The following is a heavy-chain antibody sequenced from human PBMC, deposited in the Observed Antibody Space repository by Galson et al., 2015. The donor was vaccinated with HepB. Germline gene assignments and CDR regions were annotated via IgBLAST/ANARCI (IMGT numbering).Heavy chain of an antibody. J-gene: IGHJ4*02. CDR2: ISTNGDST. CDR3: VISAYGSGSDY. CDR1: GFTFSIYA. V-gene: IGHV3-64D*06. Sequence: SLRLSCAASGFTFSIYAMNWVRQAPGEGLESVSAISTNGDSTYYADSVKGRFTISRDNSKNALYLQMSSLRPEDTAVYYCVISAYGSGSDYWGQGTLVTVSS. D-gene: IGHD3-10*01.